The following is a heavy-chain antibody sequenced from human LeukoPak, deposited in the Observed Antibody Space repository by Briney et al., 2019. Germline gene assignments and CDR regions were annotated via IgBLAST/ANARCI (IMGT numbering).Heavy chain of an antibody. CDR1: GGTFSNYA. Sequence: SVKVSCKASGGTFSNYAISWVRQAPGQGLEWMGGIIPILGTANYAPKFQDRVTISRDESTSTSFMELRSLRSEDTAVYYCANGNYYDRSGNHHRIYNWFDPWGQGTLVTVSS. CDR3: ANGNYYDRSGNHHRIYNWFDP. D-gene: IGHD3-22*01. J-gene: IGHJ5*02. V-gene: IGHV1-69*05. CDR2: IIPILGTA.